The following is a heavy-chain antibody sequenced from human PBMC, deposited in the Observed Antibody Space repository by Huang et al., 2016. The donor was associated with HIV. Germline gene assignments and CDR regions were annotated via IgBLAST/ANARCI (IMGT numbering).Heavy chain of an antibody. Sequence: QVQLVESGGGVVQPGRSLRLSCAASGFPFNNHAMHWVRQAPGKGLDWVEVISKDGSNNYYADSVKGRFTISRDSSKSTLFLHITSLRTEDTAVYYCARAKDTWDAYDIWGQGTMVIVSS. V-gene: IGHV3-30-3*01. J-gene: IGHJ3*02. CDR3: ARAKDTWDAYDI. CDR2: ISKDGSNN. CDR1: GFPFNNHA. D-gene: IGHD5-18*01.